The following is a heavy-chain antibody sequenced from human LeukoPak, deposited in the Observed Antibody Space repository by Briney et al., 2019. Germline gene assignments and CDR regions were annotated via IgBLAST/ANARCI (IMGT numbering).Heavy chain of an antibody. CDR3: AKHAYSGYGADYFDY. CDR2: ISGSGGST. V-gene: IGHV3-23*01. CDR1: GLTYSNYA. J-gene: IGHJ4*02. Sequence: GGSLRLSCAASGLTYSNYAMSWVRQAPGKGLKWVSTISGSGGSTYYADSVKGRLTISRDNSKNTLYLQMHSLRAEDTAVYYCAKHAYSGYGADYFDYWGQGTLVTVSS. D-gene: IGHD5-12*01.